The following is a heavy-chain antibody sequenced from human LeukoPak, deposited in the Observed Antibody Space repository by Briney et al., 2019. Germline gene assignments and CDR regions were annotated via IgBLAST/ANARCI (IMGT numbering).Heavy chain of an antibody. V-gene: IGHV3-21*01. Sequence: PGGSLRLSCVASGFTFSFYWMSWVRRAPGKGLEWVSSISSSSSYIYYADSVKGRFTISRDNAKNSLYLQMNSLRAEDTAVYYCARDTYYYDSSGYYLYYYYYYMDVWGKGTTVTISS. D-gene: IGHD3-22*01. J-gene: IGHJ6*03. CDR2: ISSSSSYI. CDR1: GFTFSFYW. CDR3: ARDTYYYDSSGYYLYYYYYYMDV.